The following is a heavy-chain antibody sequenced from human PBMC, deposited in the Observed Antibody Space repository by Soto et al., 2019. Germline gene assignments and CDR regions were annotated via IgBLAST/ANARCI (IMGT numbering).Heavy chain of an antibody. J-gene: IGHJ4*02. Sequence: GASVKVSCKASGGTLSRYAISWVRLAPGQGLEWMGGIIPVFGTPKYAQKFQGRVTITADESTSIAYMELRSLRSEDTAVYYCARVSDCSGGGCYSSFDYWGQGTLVTVSS. CDR2: IIPVFGTP. CDR3: ARVSDCSGGGCYSSFDY. V-gene: IGHV1-69*13. D-gene: IGHD2-15*01. CDR1: GGTLSRYA.